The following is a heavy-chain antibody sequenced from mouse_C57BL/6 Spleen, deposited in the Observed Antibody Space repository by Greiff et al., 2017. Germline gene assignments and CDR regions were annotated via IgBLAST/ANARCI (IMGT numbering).Heavy chain of an antibody. CDR1: GYSFTSGYY. J-gene: IGHJ4*01. CDR2: ISYDGST. Sequence: EVQLQQSGPGLVKPSQSLSLTCSVSGYSFTSGYYWNWIRQFPGNKLDWVGYISYDGSTNYNPYLKKRITITRDTSKNQFFLKLNSVTTEDTATYYWSRGALITTGAMDYWGQGTSVTVSS. CDR3: SRGALITTGAMDY. V-gene: IGHV3-6*01. D-gene: IGHD1-1*01.